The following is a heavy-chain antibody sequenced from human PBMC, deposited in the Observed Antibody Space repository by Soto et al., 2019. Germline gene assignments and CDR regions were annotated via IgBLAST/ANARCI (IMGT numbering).Heavy chain of an antibody. D-gene: IGHD5-18*01. Sequence: QVQLVESGGGVVQPGRSLRLSCAASGFTFSSYAMHWVRQAPGKGLEWVAVISYDGSNKYYADSVKGRFTISGDNSKYSRYLQRNSLRAEDTAVYYWAREMATAYFDYWGQGTLVTVSS. CDR3: AREMATAYFDY. V-gene: IGHV3-30-3*01. CDR1: GFTFSSYA. J-gene: IGHJ4*02. CDR2: ISYDGSNK.